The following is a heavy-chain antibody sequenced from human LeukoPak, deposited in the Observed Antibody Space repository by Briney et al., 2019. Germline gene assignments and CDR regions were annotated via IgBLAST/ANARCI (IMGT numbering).Heavy chain of an antibody. Sequence: GGSLRLSCAASGFTFSSYAMHWVRQAPGKGLEWVAVISYDGSNKYYADSVKGRFTISRDNSKNTLYLQMNSLRAEDTAVYYCARVVLGIRVVVTVDYFDYWGQGTLVTVSS. CDR1: GFTFSSYA. V-gene: IGHV3-30*04. J-gene: IGHJ4*02. CDR2: ISYDGSNK. CDR3: ARVVLGIRVVVTVDYFDY. D-gene: IGHD2-21*02.